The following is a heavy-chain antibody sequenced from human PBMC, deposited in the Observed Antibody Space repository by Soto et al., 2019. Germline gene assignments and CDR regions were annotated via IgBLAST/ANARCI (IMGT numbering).Heavy chain of an antibody. D-gene: IGHD3-10*01. CDR2: IGGRGDNT. J-gene: IGHJ5*02. V-gene: IGHV3-23*01. CDR1: GFTFSDYA. Sequence: PGGSLRLSCTASGFTFSDYAMTWVRQAPGKGLEWVSVIGGRGDNTYNADSVKGRFIISRDNSNNTLYLQMNSLRDDDTAVYYCAKVNRGLAYGAGVGRLDPWGQGTLVTVSS. CDR3: AKVNRGLAYGAGVGRLDP.